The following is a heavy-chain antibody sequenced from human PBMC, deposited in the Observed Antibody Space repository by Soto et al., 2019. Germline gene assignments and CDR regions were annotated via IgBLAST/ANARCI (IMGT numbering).Heavy chain of an antibody. CDR1: GFTFSSYA. CDR3: AKRAVGWYFDL. Sequence: EVQLLESGGGLVQPGGSLRLSCAASGFTFSSYAMNWVRQAPGKGLEWVSVISGSGGSTYYADAVKGRFTISRDNSKNPMYLQMHSLRAEETAVYYCAKRAVGWYFDLWGRGNLVTVSS. D-gene: IGHD1-26*01. CDR2: ISGSGGST. J-gene: IGHJ2*01. V-gene: IGHV3-23*01.